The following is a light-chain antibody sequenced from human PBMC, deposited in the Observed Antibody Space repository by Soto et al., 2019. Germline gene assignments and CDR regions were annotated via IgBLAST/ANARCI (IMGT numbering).Light chain of an antibody. CDR3: QQYYSSPFT. J-gene: IGKJ3*01. Sequence: DIVMTQSPDSLAVSLGERATINCKSSQSVLYSSNDKNYLAWYQQKPGQPPRLLIYWASTRESGVPDRVTGGGSGTDFTLTISSLQAEDVAVYYCQQYYSSPFTFGPGTKGDIK. CDR2: WAS. V-gene: IGKV4-1*01. CDR1: QSVLYSSNDKNY.